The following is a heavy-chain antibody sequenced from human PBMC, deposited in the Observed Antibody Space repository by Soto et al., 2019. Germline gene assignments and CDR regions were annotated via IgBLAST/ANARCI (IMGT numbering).Heavy chain of an antibody. CDR2: IYYSGST. Sequence: QVQLQESGPGLVKPSQTLSLTCTVSGGSISSGGYYWSWIRQHPGKGLEWIGYIYYSGSTYYNPSLKSRVTIXVXTXXNQFSLELSSVTAADTAVYYCARHNYDSSGTAVDVWGQGTTVTVSS. CDR3: ARHNYDSSGTAVDV. CDR1: GGSISSGGYY. D-gene: IGHD3-22*01. V-gene: IGHV4-31*03. J-gene: IGHJ6*02.